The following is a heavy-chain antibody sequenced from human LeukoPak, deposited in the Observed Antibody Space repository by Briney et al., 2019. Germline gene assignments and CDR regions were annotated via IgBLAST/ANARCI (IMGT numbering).Heavy chain of an antibody. CDR3: ARESGYSYGFLDAFDI. CDR2: ISAYNGNT. CDR1: GYTFSDNY. Sequence: ASVKVSCKASGYTFSDNYVNWARQAPGQGLEWMGWISAYNGNTNYAQKLQGRVTMTTDTSTSTAYMELRSLRSDDTAVYYCARESGYSYGFLDAFDIWGQGTMVTVSS. D-gene: IGHD5-18*01. V-gene: IGHV1-18*04. J-gene: IGHJ3*02.